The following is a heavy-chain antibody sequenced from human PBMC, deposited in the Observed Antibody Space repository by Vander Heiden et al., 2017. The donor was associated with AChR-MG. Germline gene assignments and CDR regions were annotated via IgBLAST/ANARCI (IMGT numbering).Heavy chain of an antibody. CDR1: GYTFTGPY. CDR2: INPQTSDT. V-gene: IGHV1-2*02. Sequence: QLMQSGTDVKKPGASVRVSCRASGYTFTGPYMHWVRQVPGQGLEWMGWINPQTSDTKYAENFQGRVTMTRDTSINTVYMELSRLTSDDTAVYFCARDSYTMSSGRFDPWGQGTLVIVSS. CDR3: ARDSYTMSSGRFDP. J-gene: IGHJ5*02. D-gene: IGHD3-10*02.